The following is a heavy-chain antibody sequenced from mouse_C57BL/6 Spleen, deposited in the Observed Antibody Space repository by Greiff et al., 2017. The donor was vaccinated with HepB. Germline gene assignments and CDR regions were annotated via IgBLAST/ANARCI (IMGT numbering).Heavy chain of an antibody. V-gene: IGHV1-76*01. CDR2: IYPGSGNT. CDR3: ARNDGDFGGYAMDY. D-gene: IGHD2-3*01. CDR1: GYTFTDYY. Sequence: QVQLQQSGAELVRPGASVKLSCKASGYTFTDYYINWVKQRPGQGLEWIARIYPGSGNTYYNEKFKGKATLTAEKSSSTAYMQLSILPSEDAAVYFCARNDGDFGGYAMDYWGQGTSVTVSS. J-gene: IGHJ4*01.